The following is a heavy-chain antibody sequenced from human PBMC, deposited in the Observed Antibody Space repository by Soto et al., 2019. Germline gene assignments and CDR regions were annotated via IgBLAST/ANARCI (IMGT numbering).Heavy chain of an antibody. V-gene: IGHV3-48*03. Sequence: VGSLRLSCAASGFTFSSYEMNWVRQAPGKGLEWVSYIGGSVITIYYADSVKGRFTISRDNAKNSLYLQMNSLRAEDTTVYYCARDQDPNYYYGMDVWGQGTTVTVSS. CDR3: ARDQDPNYYYGMDV. CDR2: IGGSVITI. CDR1: GFTFSSYE. J-gene: IGHJ6*02.